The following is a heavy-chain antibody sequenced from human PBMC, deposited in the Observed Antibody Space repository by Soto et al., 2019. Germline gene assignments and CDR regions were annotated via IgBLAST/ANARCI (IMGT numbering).Heavy chain of an antibody. CDR2: IYYSGST. V-gene: IGHV4-31*03. D-gene: IGHD3-10*01. J-gene: IGHJ4*02. CDR1: GGSISSGGYY. Sequence: QVQLQESGPGLVKPSQTLSLTCTVSGGSISSGGYYWSWMRQHPGKGLEWIGYIYYSGSTYYNPSLKSRVTISVDTSKNQFSLKLSSVTAADTAVYYCARDGGLYYYGSGSYPFSVYWGQGTLVTVSS. CDR3: ARDGGLYYYGSGSYPFSVY.